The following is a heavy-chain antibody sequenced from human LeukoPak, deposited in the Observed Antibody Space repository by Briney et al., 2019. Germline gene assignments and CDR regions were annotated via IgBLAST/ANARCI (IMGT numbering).Heavy chain of an antibody. V-gene: IGHV4-59*01. D-gene: IGHD5-12*01. CDR3: ARTVATTKDYYYGMDV. CDR1: GGSISSYY. J-gene: IGHJ6*02. Sequence: SETLSLTCTVSGGSISSYYWSWIRQPPGKGLEWIGYIYYSGSTNYNPSLKSRVTISVDTSKNQFSLKLSSVTAADTAVYYCARTVATTKDYYYGMDVWGQGTTVTVSS. CDR2: IYYSGST.